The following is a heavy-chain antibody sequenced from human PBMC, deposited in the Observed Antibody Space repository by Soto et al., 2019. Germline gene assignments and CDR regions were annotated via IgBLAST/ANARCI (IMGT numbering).Heavy chain of an antibody. Sequence: ASVKVSCKASGYTFTSYGISWVRQAPGQGLEWMGWISAYNGNTNYAQKLQGRVTMTTDTSTSTAYMELRSLRPAADTAVYYCARDENWGYVWIDPWSPGTLVTVSS. CDR1: GYTFTSYG. V-gene: IGHV1-18*04. J-gene: IGHJ5*02. D-gene: IGHD7-27*01. CDR2: ISAYNGNT. CDR3: ARDENWGYVWIDP.